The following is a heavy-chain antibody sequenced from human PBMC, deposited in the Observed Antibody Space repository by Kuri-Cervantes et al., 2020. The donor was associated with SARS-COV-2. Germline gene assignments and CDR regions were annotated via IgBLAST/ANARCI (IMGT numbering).Heavy chain of an antibody. CDR3: ARIRGYCSGGSGPNWFDP. CDR1: GFSISNSGMC. CDR2: IDWDDDK. V-gene: IGHV2-70*01. Sequence: SGPTLVKPTQTLTLTCAFSGFSISNSGMCVSWIRQPPGKALEWLALIDWDDDKYYSPSLMTRLTISKDASKNQVVLTLTNMDPVDTATYYCARIRGYCSGGSGPNWFDPWGQGTLVTVSS. D-gene: IGHD2-15*01. J-gene: IGHJ5*02.